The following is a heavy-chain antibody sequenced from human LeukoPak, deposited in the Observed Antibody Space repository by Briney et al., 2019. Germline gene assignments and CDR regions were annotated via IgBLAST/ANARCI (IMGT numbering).Heavy chain of an antibody. CDR1: GFTFSSYA. D-gene: IGHD1-26*01. CDR3: AKASSGSYYYYGMDA. CDR2: ISGSGGST. J-gene: IGHJ6*02. V-gene: IGHV3-23*01. Sequence: GGSLRLSCAASGFTFSSYAMSWVRQAPGKGLEWVSAISGSGGSTYYADSVKGRFTISRDNSKNTLYLQMNSLRAEDTAVYYCAKASSGSYYYYGMDAWGQGTTVTVSS.